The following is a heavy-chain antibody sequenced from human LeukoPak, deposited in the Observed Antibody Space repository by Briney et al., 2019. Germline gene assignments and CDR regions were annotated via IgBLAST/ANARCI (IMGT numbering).Heavy chain of an antibody. CDR1: GGSFSGYY. J-gene: IGHJ4*02. CDR3: ARGRYSDY. CDR2: INHSGST. V-gene: IGHV4-34*01. Sequence: ASETLSLTCAVYGGSFSGYYWSWIRQPPGKGLEWIGEINHSGSTNYNPSLKGRVTISVDTSKNQFSLKLSSVTAADTAVYYCARGRYSDYWGQGTLVTVSS.